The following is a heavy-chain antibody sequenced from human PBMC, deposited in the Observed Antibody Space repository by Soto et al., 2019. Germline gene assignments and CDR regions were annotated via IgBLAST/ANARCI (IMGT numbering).Heavy chain of an antibody. Sequence: SETLSLTCAVYGGSFSGYYWSWIRQPPGKGLEWIGEINHSGGTNYNPSLKSRVTISVDTSKNQFSLKLSSVTAADTAVYYCARVVRRALRAFDIWGQGTMVTVSS. CDR1: GGSFSGYY. V-gene: IGHV4-34*01. CDR2: INHSGGT. CDR3: ARVVRRALRAFDI. J-gene: IGHJ3*02.